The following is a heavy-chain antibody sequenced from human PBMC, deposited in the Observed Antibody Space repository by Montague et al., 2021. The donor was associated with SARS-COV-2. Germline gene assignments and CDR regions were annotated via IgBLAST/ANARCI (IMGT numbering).Heavy chain of an antibody. D-gene: IGHD5-12*01. CDR1: GFIFAAST. V-gene: IGHV3-73*01. CDR3: TSGYDRRPY. J-gene: IGHJ4*02. Sequence: SLRLSCAASGFIFAASTIHWVRQASGKGLDWVGRIRNEANDYATVYAASVTGRFTISRDDSKNTAYLETNSLKTEDTAVYYCTSGYDRRPYWGQGTLVTVSS. CDR2: IRNEANDYAT.